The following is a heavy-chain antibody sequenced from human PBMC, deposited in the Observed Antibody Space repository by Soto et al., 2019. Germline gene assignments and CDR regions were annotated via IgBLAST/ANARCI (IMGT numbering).Heavy chain of an antibody. CDR3: ARDEDTRGFDY. J-gene: IGHJ4*02. Sequence: QVQLVESGGGVVQPGRSLRLSCAASGFTFSSYGMHWVRQAPGKGLEWVAVIWYDGSNKYYADSVKGRFTISRDNSKNTLYLQMNSLRAEATAVYYCARDEDTRGFDYWGQGTLVTVSS. CDR1: GFTFSSYG. V-gene: IGHV3-33*01. CDR2: IWYDGSNK. D-gene: IGHD2-15*01.